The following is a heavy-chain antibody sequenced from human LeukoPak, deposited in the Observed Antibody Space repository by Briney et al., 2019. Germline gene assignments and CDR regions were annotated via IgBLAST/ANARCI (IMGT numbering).Heavy chain of an antibody. CDR3: ARDRAVAGLLDY. CDR2: INQDGTEK. D-gene: IGHD6-19*01. V-gene: IGHV3-7*01. J-gene: IGHJ4*02. Sequence: GGSLSLSCAASGFTFSTYFLTWVRQAPGKGLEWVANINQDGTEKHYVDSVKGRFTISRDNAKSSLYLQMNSLRAEDTAVYYCARDRAVAGLLDYWGQGTLDTVSS. CDR1: GFTFSTYF.